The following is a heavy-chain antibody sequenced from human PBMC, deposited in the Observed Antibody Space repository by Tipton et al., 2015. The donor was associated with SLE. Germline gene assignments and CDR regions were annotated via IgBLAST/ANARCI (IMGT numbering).Heavy chain of an antibody. V-gene: IGHV4-59*07. CDR3: ASYRLGNRMFDF. J-gene: IGHJ4*02. D-gene: IGHD3-16*02. CDR2: IYYSSYT. CDR1: GVSITNSY. Sequence: TLSLTCSVSGVSITNSYWSWIRQPPGKGLEWIGYIYYSSYTNYNPPLKSRVTTSFDRSKNQFSLNLNSVTAADTAVYYCASYRLGNRMFDFWGQGTLVTVSS.